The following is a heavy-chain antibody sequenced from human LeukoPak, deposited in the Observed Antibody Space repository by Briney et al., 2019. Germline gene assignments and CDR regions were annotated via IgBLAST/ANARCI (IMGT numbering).Heavy chain of an antibody. Sequence: PGGSLRLSCAASGFTFSNYWMHWVRQARGKGLEWVSRINEDASIISYADSVKGRFSISRDNAKNTVSLQMSSLRAEDTAVYYCVRDLILVRTPGDDFDYWGQGTLVTVSS. J-gene: IGHJ4*02. V-gene: IGHV3-74*01. CDR3: VRDLILVRTPGDDFDY. D-gene: IGHD2-8*02. CDR1: GFTFSNYW. CDR2: INEDASII.